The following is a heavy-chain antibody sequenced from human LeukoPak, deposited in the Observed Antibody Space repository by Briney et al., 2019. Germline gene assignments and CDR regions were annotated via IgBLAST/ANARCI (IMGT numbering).Heavy chain of an antibody. J-gene: IGHJ4*02. CDR2: ISYSGNT. V-gene: IGHV4-39*01. Sequence: SQTLSLTCTVSGGSINSNSNYWGWIRQPPGKWPEWMGSISYSGNTYYRSSLKSRVTISVDTSKNQFSLKLTSMTAEDTAVYYCARHSFEVATLTPFDSWGQGTLVTVSS. CDR1: GGSINSNSNY. CDR3: ARHSFEVATLTPFDS. D-gene: IGHD5-12*01.